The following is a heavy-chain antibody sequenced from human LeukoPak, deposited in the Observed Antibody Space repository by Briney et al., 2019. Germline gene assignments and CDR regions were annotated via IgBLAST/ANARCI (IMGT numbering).Heavy chain of an antibody. CDR2: IYPGDSDT. CDR3: ARPRDTGAGNSPFDF. J-gene: IGHJ4*02. D-gene: IGHD2-8*02. V-gene: IGHV5-51*01. CDR1: GYSFTTHW. Sequence: GESLKISCKGSGYSFTTHWIDWVRQVPGKGLEWMGIIYPGDSDTRYSPSFQGQVTMSVDKSLNTASLQWTSLKASDTAIYYCARPRDTGAGNSPFDFWGQGTLVTVSS.